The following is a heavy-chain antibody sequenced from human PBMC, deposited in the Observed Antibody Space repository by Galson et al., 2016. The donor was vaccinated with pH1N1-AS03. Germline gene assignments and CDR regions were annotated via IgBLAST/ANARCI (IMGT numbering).Heavy chain of an antibody. J-gene: IGHJ4*02. D-gene: IGHD2-8*02. V-gene: IGHV3-33*01. CDR2: IWNDGSLK. CDR1: GFTFRTFG. Sequence: SLRLSCAASGFTFRTFGMHWVRQAPGKGLEWVAVIWNDGSLKKYGDSVKGRFIISRDNSNNTVSLEMSSLRAEDTAVHYCVTGNQNYFDYWGQGTLVTVSS. CDR3: VTGNQNYFDY.